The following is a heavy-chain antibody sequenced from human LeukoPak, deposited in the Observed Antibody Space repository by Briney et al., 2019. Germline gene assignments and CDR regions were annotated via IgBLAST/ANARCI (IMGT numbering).Heavy chain of an antibody. CDR1: GYTFTGYY. CDR3: ARAKFHCSSTSCYSFYGMDV. D-gene: IGHD2-2*01. CDR2: INPNSGGT. V-gene: IGHV1-2*02. J-gene: IGHJ6*02. Sequence: ASVKVSCKASGYTFTGYYMHWVRQAPGQGLEWMGWINPNSGGTNYAQKFQGRVTMTRDTSISTAYMELSRLRSDDTAVYYCARAKFHCSSTSCYSFYGMDVWGQGTTVTVAS.